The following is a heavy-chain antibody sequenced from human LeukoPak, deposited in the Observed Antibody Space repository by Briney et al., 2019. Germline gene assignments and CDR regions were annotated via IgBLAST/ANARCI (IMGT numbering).Heavy chain of an antibody. J-gene: IGHJ3*02. V-gene: IGHV4-4*02. Sequence: PSETLSLTCAVSGGSISSSNWWSWVRQPPGKGLEWIGEIYHRGSTNYNPSLKSRVTTSLDTSTSQFSLNLSSVTAADTAVYYCARGNAAAEDAFDIWGQGTMVTVSS. CDR1: GGSISSSNW. D-gene: IGHD6-13*01. CDR3: ARGNAAAEDAFDI. CDR2: IYHRGST.